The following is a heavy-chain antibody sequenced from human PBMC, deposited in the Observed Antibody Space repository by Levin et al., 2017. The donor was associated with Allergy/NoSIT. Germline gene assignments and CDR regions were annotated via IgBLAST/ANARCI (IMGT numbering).Heavy chain of an antibody. CDR2: ITPDGGNV. D-gene: IGHD4-17*01. J-gene: IGHJ4*02. CDR3: AGGGDSDF. Sequence: GGSLRLSCTASEFSFSTYGMQWVRQAPGKGLEWRALITPDGGNVYYGDSVKGRFIISRDNSENTLYRQMNSLRTEDTAIYSCAGGGDSDFWGQGTLVTVSS. V-gene: IGHV3-30*03. CDR1: EFSFSTYG.